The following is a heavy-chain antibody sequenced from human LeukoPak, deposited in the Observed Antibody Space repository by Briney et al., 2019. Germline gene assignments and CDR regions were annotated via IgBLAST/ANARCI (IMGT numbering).Heavy chain of an antibody. Sequence: GGSLRLSCAASGFTFSSFAMHWVRQAPGKGLEWVAVVSYDGSKKYYAGSVKGRFTISRDNSKNTLYLQMNSLRPEDTAFYYCARGIAAAGTQGTIDYWGQGTLVTVSS. CDR1: GFTFSSFA. J-gene: IGHJ4*02. D-gene: IGHD6-13*01. CDR2: VSYDGSKK. V-gene: IGHV3-30-3*01. CDR3: ARGIAAAGTQGTIDY.